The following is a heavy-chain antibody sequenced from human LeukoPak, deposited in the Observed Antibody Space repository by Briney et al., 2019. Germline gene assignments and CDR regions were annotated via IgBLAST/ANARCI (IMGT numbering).Heavy chain of an antibody. CDR1: GFTFSTYE. V-gene: IGHV3-48*03. Sequence: GGSLRLSCAASGFTFSTYEMDWVRQAPGKGLEWVSYISSSGSTIFYADSVKGRFTISRDNAKNSLYIQMNSLRAEDTAVYYCAGGWFGGEHFWGQGTLVTVSS. CDR2: ISSSGSTI. D-gene: IGHD3-16*01. CDR3: AGGWFGGEHF. J-gene: IGHJ4*02.